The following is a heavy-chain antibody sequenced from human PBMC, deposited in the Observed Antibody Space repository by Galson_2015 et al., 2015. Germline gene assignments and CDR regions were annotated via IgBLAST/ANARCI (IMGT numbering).Heavy chain of an antibody. D-gene: IGHD3-16*01. V-gene: IGHV3-13*01. CDR3: ARGGGIGFDY. CDR2: IATGGDT. Sequence: SLRLSCAASGFIFSSYVMHWVRQAAGKGLEWVSGIATGGDTFYADSVKGRFTNSRENAENSVYLQMNSLRAGDTAVYYCARGGGIGFDYWGQGTLVTVSS. CDR1: GFIFSSYV. J-gene: IGHJ4*02.